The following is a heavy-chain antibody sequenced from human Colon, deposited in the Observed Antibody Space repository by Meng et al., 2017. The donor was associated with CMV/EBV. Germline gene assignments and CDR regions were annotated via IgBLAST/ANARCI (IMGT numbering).Heavy chain of an antibody. D-gene: IGHD3-16*01. V-gene: IGHV4-39*01. Sequence: SETLSLTCTVSGGSINTNTYYWAWIRQSPGKGLEWIGTIYSGGTSSYNPSLKSRVSVSVDTSKNQFSLKMNSATAADTALYFCAGGSLPMTLGDAFEIWGQGTMVTVSS. J-gene: IGHJ3*02. CDR2: IYSGGTS. CDR3: AGGSLPMTLGDAFEI. CDR1: GGSINTNTYY.